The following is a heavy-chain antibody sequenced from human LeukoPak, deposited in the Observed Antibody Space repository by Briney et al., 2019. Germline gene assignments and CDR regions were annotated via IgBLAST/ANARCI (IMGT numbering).Heavy chain of an antibody. V-gene: IGHV1-2*02. CDR1: GYTFTTYY. D-gene: IGHD3-10*01. J-gene: IGHJ6*03. CDR3: AILGNGSGSYYKDYYYYYYMDV. Sequence: GASVKVSCKASGYTFTTYYVHWVRQAPGQGLEWMGWINPNSGGSNYAQKFQGRATMTRDTSISTAYMELSRLRSDDTAVYYCAILGNGSGSYYKDYYYYYYMDVWGKGTTVTVSS. CDR2: INPNSGGS.